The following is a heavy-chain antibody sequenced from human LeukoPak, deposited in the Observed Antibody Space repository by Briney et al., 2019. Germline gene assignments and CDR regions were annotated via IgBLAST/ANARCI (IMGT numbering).Heavy chain of an antibody. CDR2: IWYDGSDK. V-gene: IGHV3-33*08. J-gene: IGHJ4*02. Sequence: GGSLRLSCAASGFTFSTYGMHWVRQAPGKGPEWGAVIWYDGSDKYYADSVKGRFTISRDNSKNTLYLQMNSLRAEDTAVYYCARGLFYGSGSPIDYWGQGTLVTVSS. D-gene: IGHD3-10*01. CDR1: GFTFSTYG. CDR3: ARGLFYGSGSPIDY.